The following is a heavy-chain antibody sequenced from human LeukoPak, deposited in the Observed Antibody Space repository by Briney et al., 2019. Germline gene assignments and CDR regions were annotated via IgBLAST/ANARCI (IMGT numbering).Heavy chain of an antibody. J-gene: IGHJ4*02. D-gene: IGHD7-27*01. V-gene: IGHV1-18*01. Sequence: ASVKVSCKASGYTFTSYSINWVRQAPGQGLEWMGWISTYNGNTNYAQNLQGRVTMTTDTSTSTAYMELRSLRSDDTAVYYCARQANWGSLDYWGQGTLVTVSS. CDR2: ISTYNGNT. CDR1: GYTFTSYS. CDR3: ARQANWGSLDY.